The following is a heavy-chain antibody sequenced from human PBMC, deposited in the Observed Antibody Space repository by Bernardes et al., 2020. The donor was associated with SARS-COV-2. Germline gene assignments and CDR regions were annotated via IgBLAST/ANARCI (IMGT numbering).Heavy chain of an antibody. J-gene: IGHJ4*02. CDR1: GFTFSSFT. Sequence: GGSLRLSCAVSGFTFSSFTMNWVRQAPGKGLEWVSSISSNSASTYYADSVMGRFSISRDNAKNSLYLQMNSLRVDDTATYYCARGPIYSFDYWGQGSLVTVST. D-gene: IGHD2-15*01. V-gene: IGHV3-21*01. CDR3: ARGPIYSFDY. CDR2: ISSNSAST.